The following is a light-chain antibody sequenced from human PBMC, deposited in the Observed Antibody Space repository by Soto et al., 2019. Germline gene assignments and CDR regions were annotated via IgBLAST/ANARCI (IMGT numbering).Light chain of an antibody. CDR1: QGISNY. CDR3: QQSYSTPIT. Sequence: DIQMTQSPAAVSASVGDRVTITCRASQGISNYLAWYQQKPGKVPKLLIYAASTLQSGVPPRFSGSGSGTDFTLTISSLQPEDFATYYCQQSYSTPITFGQGTRLEIK. CDR2: AAS. V-gene: IGKV1-27*01. J-gene: IGKJ5*01.